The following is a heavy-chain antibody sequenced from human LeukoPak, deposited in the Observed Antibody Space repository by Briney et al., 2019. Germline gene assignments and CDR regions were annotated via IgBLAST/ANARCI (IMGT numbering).Heavy chain of an antibody. CDR3: AKDSPDRYTHEHYYYYMDV. V-gene: IGHV4-4*07. Sequence: SETLSLTCTVSGGSISGYYWNWIRQPAGKGLEWIGRISSSGDTNHYYNPSFESRGTISGDTSKNQFSLRLKSVTAEDTAVYYCAKDSPDRYTHEHYYYYMDVWGKGTTVTVSS. CDR1: GGSISGYY. J-gene: IGHJ6*03. CDR2: ISSSGDT. D-gene: IGHD2-15*01.